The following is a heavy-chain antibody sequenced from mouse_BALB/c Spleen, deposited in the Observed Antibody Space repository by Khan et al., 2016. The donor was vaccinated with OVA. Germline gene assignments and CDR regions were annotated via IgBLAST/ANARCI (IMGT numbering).Heavy chain of an antibody. CDR1: GYPFTSYY. V-gene: IGHV1S34*01. CDR2: ISCYNGAT. J-gene: IGHJ4*01. D-gene: IGHD2-3*01. Sequence: LVKTGASVKISCKASGYPFTSYYIHWVKQSHGKSLEWIGFISCYNGATNYNQKFKGKATITVDTSSRTAYMQFNSLTSEDSAVYYCARDGYCYAMDYWGHGTSVTVSS. CDR3: ARDGYCYAMDY.